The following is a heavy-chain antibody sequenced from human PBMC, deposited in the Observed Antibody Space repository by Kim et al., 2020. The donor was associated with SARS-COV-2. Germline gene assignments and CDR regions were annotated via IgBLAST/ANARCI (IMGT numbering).Heavy chain of an antibody. CDR1: GYTFTSYA. CDR3: ARGVGPRYYYGMDV. Sequence: ASVKVSCKASGYTFTSYAMNWVRQAPGQGLEWMGWINTNTGNPTYAQGFTGRFVFSLDTSVSTAYLQISSLKAEDTAVYYCARGVGPRYYYGMDVWGQGTTVTVSS. V-gene: IGHV7-4-1*02. CDR2: INTNTGNP. D-gene: IGHD1-26*01. J-gene: IGHJ6*02.